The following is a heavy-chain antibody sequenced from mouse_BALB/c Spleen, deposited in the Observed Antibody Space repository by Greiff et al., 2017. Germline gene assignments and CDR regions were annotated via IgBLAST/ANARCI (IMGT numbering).Heavy chain of an antibody. CDR3: ARWGNYGDY. J-gene: IGHJ2*01. Sequence: VQLQESGAELARPGASVKLSCKASGYTFTSYWMQWVKQRPGQGLEWIGAIYPGDGDTRYTQKFKGKATLTADKSSSTAYMQLSSLASEDSAVYYCARWGNYGDYWGQGTTLTVSS. V-gene: IGHV1-87*01. D-gene: IGHD2-1*01. CDR2: IYPGDGDT. CDR1: GYTFTSYW.